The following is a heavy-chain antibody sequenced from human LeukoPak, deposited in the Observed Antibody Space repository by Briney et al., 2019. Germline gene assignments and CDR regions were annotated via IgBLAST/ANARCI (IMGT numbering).Heavy chain of an antibody. CDR3: ARIPTVTFFDY. CDR2: IYYSGST. V-gene: IGHV4-34*01. CDR1: GGSFSGYY. Sequence: SETLSLTCAVYGGSFSGYYWSWIRQPPGKGLEWIGTIYYSGSTYYNPSLKSRVTISVDTSKNQFSLKLSSVTAADTAMYYCARIPTVTFFDYWGQGTLVTVSS. J-gene: IGHJ4*02. D-gene: IGHD4-17*01.